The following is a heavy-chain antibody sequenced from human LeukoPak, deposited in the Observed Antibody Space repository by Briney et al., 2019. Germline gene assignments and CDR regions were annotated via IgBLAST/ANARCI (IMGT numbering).Heavy chain of an antibody. CDR1: GFTFSSYA. V-gene: IGHV3-23*01. Sequence: GGSLRLSCAASGFTFSSYAMSWVRQAPGKGLEWVSAISGSGGSTYYADSVKGRFTISRDNSKNTLYLQMNSLRAEDTAVYYCARGFNYYDSSGYYLWGQGTLVTVSS. CDR2: ISGSGGST. CDR3: ARGFNYYDSSGYYL. J-gene: IGHJ4*02. D-gene: IGHD3-22*01.